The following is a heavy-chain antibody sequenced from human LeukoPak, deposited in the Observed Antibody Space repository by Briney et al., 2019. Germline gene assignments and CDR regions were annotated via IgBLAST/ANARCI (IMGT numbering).Heavy chain of an antibody. Sequence: GGSLRLSCAASGFTLSSYAMTWVRQAPGKGLEWVSTISGSDGSTYYADSVKGQFTISRDISNNRLYLQMNSLRAEDTAIYYCAKDLAPTISSGGYYFDLWGQGTLVTVS. CDR1: GFTLSSYA. J-gene: IGHJ4*02. CDR3: AKDLAPTISSGGYYFDL. V-gene: IGHV3-23*01. CDR2: ISGSDGST. D-gene: IGHD3-22*01.